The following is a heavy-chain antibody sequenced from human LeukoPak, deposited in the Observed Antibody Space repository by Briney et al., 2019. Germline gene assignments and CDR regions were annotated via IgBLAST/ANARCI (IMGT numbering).Heavy chain of an antibody. Sequence: GGSLRLSCAASGFTFSSYAMSWVRQAPGKGLEWVSAISGSGGSTYYADSVKGRFTISRDNSKNTLYLQMSSLRAEDTAVYYCAKDRRIAVAGTMVGYWGQGILVTVST. CDR3: AKDRRIAVAGTMVGY. J-gene: IGHJ4*02. V-gene: IGHV3-23*01. CDR1: GFTFSSYA. CDR2: ISGSGGST. D-gene: IGHD6-19*01.